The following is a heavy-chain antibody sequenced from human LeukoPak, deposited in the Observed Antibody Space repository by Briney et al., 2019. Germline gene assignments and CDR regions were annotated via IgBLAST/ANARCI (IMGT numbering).Heavy chain of an antibody. CDR1: GYTFTSYG. V-gene: IGHV1-18*04. CDR2: ISAYNGNT. J-gene: IGHJ4*02. Sequence: ASVKVSCKASGYTFTSYGISWVRQAPGQGLEWMGWISAYNGNTNYAQKLKGRVTMTTDTSTSTAYMELRSLRSDDTAVYYCAREVHYYGSGLLDYWGQGTLVTVSS. D-gene: IGHD3-10*01. CDR3: AREVHYYGSGLLDY.